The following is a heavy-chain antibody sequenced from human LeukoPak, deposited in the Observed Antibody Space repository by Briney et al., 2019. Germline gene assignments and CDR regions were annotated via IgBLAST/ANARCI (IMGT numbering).Heavy chain of an antibody. CDR1: GFIFSDYW. Sequence: PGGSLRLSCAASGFIFSDYWMNWVRQVPGKGLEWVANIKEDGSAQDYVDSVRGRFSISRDNAKNSLYLQMNSLRVEDTAIYYCATRESSMARSHWGQGTLVTVSS. V-gene: IGHV3-7*01. CDR2: IKEDGSAQ. J-gene: IGHJ4*02. D-gene: IGHD3-10*01. CDR3: ATRESSMARSH.